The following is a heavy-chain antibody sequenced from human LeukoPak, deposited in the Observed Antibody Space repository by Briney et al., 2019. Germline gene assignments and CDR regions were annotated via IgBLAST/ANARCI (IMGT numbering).Heavy chain of an antibody. J-gene: IGHJ1*01. D-gene: IGHD6-13*01. Sequence: GGSLRLSCAASGFRFSSYWMHWVRQAPGGGLVWVARINIDATSISYADSVKGRFTISRDNSKNRLYLQMNSLRAEDTAVYYCAIIGADETYFHHWGQGTLVAVSS. CDR3: AIIGADETYFHH. V-gene: IGHV3-74*01. CDR2: INIDATSI. CDR1: GFRFSSYW.